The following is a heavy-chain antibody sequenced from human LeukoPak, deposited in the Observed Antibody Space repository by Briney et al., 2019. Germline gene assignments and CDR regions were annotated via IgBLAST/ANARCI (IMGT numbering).Heavy chain of an antibody. CDR3: AGLSGSYLEESFDY. CDR2: ISAYNGNT. D-gene: IGHD1-26*01. CDR1: GYTFTSYG. Sequence: GASVKVSCKASGYTFTSYGISWVRQAPGQGLEWMGWISAYNGNTNYAQKLQGRVTMTTDTSTSTAYMELRSLRSDYTAVYYCAGLSGSYLEESFDYWGQGTLVTVSS. V-gene: IGHV1-18*01. J-gene: IGHJ4*02.